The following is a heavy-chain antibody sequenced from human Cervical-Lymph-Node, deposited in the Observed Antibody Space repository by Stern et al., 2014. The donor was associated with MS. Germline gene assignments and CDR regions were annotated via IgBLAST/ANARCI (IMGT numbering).Heavy chain of an antibody. D-gene: IGHD3-22*01. V-gene: IGHV3-21*01. CDR2: ISSSSSYI. J-gene: IGHJ3*02. CDR3: ARDQGGKYYDSSGYYSDAFDI. Sequence: EVKLVESGGGLVKPGGSLRLSCAASGFTFSSYSMNWVRQAPGKGLEWVSSISSSSSYIYYADSVKGRFTISRDNAKNSLYLQMNSLRAEDTAVYYCARDQGGKYYDSSGYYSDAFDIWGQGTMVTVSS. CDR1: GFTFSSYS.